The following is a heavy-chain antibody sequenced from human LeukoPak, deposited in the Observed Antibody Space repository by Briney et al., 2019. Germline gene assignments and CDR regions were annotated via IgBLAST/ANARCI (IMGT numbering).Heavy chain of an antibody. CDR3: ARDSTFPYGSGYYSFDY. CDR2: IKQDGSEK. CDR1: GFTFSSYA. Sequence: PGGSLRLSCAASGFTFSSYAMHWVRQAPGKGLEWVANIKQDGSEKYYVDSVKGRFTISRDNAKNSLYLQMNSLRAEDTAVYYCARDSTFPYGSGYYSFDYWGQGTLVTVSS. J-gene: IGHJ4*02. D-gene: IGHD3-22*01. V-gene: IGHV3-7*01.